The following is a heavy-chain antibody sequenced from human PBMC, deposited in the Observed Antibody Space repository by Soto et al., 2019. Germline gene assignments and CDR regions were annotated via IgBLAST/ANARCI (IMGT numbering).Heavy chain of an antibody. Sequence: GGSLRHSCAASGGTCSSYSMNWVRQAPGKGLEWVSYISSSSSTIYYADPVKGRFTISRDNAKNSLYLQMNSLRDEDTAVYYCARESRFLEWLSLNWFDPWGQGTLVTVSS. J-gene: IGHJ5*02. CDR2: ISSSSSTI. D-gene: IGHD3-3*01. CDR1: GGTCSSYS. V-gene: IGHV3-48*02. CDR3: ARESRFLEWLSLNWFDP.